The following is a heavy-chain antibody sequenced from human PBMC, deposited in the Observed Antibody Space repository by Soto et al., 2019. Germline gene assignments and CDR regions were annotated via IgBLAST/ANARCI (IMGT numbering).Heavy chain of an antibody. D-gene: IGHD3-22*01. CDR2: IKSKADGGTT. J-gene: IGHJ4*01. Sequence: GGSLRLSCAASGFTFSDAWINWVRQAPGKGLEWVGRIKSKADGGTTDFAAPVKGRFAISRDDSKDMMYMQMNSLKTEDTAVFYCTKDFFFTMNLVCFDYWGHGTLVTVS. CDR1: GFTFSDAW. V-gene: IGHV3-15*07. CDR3: TKDFFFTMNLVCFDY.